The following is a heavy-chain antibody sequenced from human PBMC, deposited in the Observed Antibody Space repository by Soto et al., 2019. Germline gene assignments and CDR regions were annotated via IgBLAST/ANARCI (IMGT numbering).Heavy chain of an antibody. V-gene: IGHV4-31*03. CDR3: ARLCGDVCSSPYFDN. D-gene: IGHD2-21*02. CDR1: GGSISSGGYY. Sequence: QVQLQESGPGLVKPSQTLSLTCTVSGGSISSGGYYWSWIRQHPGKGLEWIGWIYYSGSTYYNPSLESRVTRSVDTSKNQFSLKLSSMTAADTAVYYGARLCGDVCSSPYFDNWGQGTLVTVSS. CDR2: IYYSGST. J-gene: IGHJ4*02.